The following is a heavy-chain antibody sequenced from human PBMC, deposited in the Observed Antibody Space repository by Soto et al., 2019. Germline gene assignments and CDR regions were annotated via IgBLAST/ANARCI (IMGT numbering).Heavy chain of an antibody. J-gene: IGHJ3*02. V-gene: IGHV3-33*01. CDR3: ARGGGYGDYGAFDI. D-gene: IGHD4-17*01. CDR2: IWYDGSNK. Sequence: GGSLRLSCAASGFTFSSYGMHWVRQAPGKGLEWVAVIWYDGSNKYYADSVKGRFTISRDNSKNTLYLQMNSLRAEDTAVYYCARGGGYGDYGAFDIWGQGTRVTVSS. CDR1: GFTFSSYG.